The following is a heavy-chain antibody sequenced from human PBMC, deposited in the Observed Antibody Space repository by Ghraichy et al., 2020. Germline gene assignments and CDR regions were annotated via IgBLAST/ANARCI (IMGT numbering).Heavy chain of an antibody. CDR1: GGSLNSYY. D-gene: IGHD5-18*01. V-gene: IGHV4-59*01. CDR3: ARGERGHNYGRFDF. J-gene: IGHJ4*02. CDR2: IFYSGST. Sequence: SETLSLTCTVSGGSLNSYYWSWIRQPPGKGLEWIGYIFYSGSTNYNPSLKSRVTISIDTSKNHFSLNLSSVTAADTAVYYCARGERGHNYGRFDFWGQGTLVTVSS.